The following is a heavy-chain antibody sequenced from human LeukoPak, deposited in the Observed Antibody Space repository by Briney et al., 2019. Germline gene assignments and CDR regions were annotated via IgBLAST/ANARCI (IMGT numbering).Heavy chain of an antibody. D-gene: IGHD2/OR15-2a*01. CDR3: ARGFTLFDS. CDR2: IYYSGST. CDR1: GGSISSYY. Sequence: SETLSLTCTVSGGSISSYYWSWIQQPPGKGLEWIGYIYYSGSTNYKSSLKSRVTISVDTSKNQFSLKLSSVTAADTAVYYCARGFTLFDSWGQGTLVTVSS. J-gene: IGHJ5*01. V-gene: IGHV4-59*01.